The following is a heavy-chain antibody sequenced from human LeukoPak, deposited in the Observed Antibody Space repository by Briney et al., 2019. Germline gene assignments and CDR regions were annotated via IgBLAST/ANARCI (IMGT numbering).Heavy chain of an antibody. Sequence: GGSLRLSCAASGFTFSNAWMSWVRQAPGKRLEWVGRIKSKTDGGTTDYAAPVKGRFTISRDDSKNTLYLQMHSLKTEDTAVYYCARADYGGNAGGFWGQGTLVTVSS. CDR1: GFTFSNAW. J-gene: IGHJ4*02. CDR2: IKSKTDGGTT. V-gene: IGHV3-15*01. CDR3: ARADYGGNAGGF. D-gene: IGHD4-23*01.